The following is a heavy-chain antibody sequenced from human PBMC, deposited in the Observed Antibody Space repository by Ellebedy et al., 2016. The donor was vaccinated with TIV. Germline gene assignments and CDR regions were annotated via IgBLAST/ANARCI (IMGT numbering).Heavy chain of an antibody. D-gene: IGHD3-10*01. CDR1: GFTVSSNY. J-gene: IGHJ4*02. Sequence: GESLKISXAASGFTVSSNYMSWVRQAPGKGLEWVSVIYNGGSTYYADSVKGRFTISRDNSKNTLYLQMNSLRAEDTAVYYCARGSMVFDYWGQGTLVTVSS. CDR3: ARGSMVFDY. V-gene: IGHV3-53*01. CDR2: IYNGGST.